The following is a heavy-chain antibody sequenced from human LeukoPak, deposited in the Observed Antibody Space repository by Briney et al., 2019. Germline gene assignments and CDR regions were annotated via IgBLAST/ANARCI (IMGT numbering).Heavy chain of an antibody. CDR3: ARGSCSSTSCYAFDI. CDR2: ISHDGNNK. CDR1: GFTFSSYA. J-gene: IGHJ3*02. V-gene: IGHV3-30-3*01. Sequence: GGSLRLSCAASGFTFSSYAMHWVRQAPGKGLEWVAVISHDGNNKYYADSVKGRFTISRDNSKNTLYLQMNSLRAGDTAVYYCARGSCSSTSCYAFDIWGQGTMVTVSS. D-gene: IGHD2-2*01.